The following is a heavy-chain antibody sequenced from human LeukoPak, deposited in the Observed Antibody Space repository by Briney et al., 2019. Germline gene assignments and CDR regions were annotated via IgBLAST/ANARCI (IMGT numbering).Heavy chain of an antibody. D-gene: IGHD5-12*01. J-gene: IGHJ4*02. Sequence: ASVKVSCKASGYTFTGYYMHWVRQAPGQGLEWMGWINPNSGGTNYAQKFQGRVTMTRDTSISTAYMELSRLRSDDTAVYYCARVERLNRGDIVAFFDYWGQGTLVTVSS. CDR1: GYTFTGYY. CDR2: INPNSGGT. CDR3: ARVERLNRGDIVAFFDY. V-gene: IGHV1-2*02.